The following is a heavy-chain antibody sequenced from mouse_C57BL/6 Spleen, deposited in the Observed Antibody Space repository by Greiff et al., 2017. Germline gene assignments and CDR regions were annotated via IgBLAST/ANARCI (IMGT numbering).Heavy chain of an antibody. CDR1: GYTFTSYW. J-gene: IGHJ2*01. CDR2: IYPSDSYT. Sequence: VQLQQPGAELVKPGASVKLSCKASGYTFTSYWMQWVKQRPGQGLEWIGEIYPSDSYTNYNQKFKGKATLTVDTSSSTAYMQLSSLTSEDSAVYYCARNWYYFDYWGQGTTLTVSS. V-gene: IGHV1-50*01. CDR3: ARNWYYFDY. D-gene: IGHD4-1*01.